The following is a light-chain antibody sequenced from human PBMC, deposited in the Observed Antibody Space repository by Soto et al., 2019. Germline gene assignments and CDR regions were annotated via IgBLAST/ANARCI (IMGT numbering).Light chain of an antibody. V-gene: IGKV1-39*01. CDR2: AAS. CDR1: QDITTY. J-gene: IGKJ1*01. CDR3: QQSSSTLWT. Sequence: DIQMTQSPSSLSASIGDRVTISYRASQDITTYLNWYQQKPGKAPKLLIYAASTLQSGVPSRFSGSGSGTVFTLSIKNVQPEDFAIYYCQQSSSTLWTFGQGTKVEVK.